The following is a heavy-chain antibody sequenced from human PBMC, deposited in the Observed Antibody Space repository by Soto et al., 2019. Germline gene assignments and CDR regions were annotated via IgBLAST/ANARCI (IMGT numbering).Heavy chain of an antibody. CDR3: ARDMGFPDAFDI. D-gene: IGHD3-10*01. CDR1: GFTFSSYW. V-gene: IGHV3-74*01. J-gene: IGHJ3*02. Sequence: EVQLVESGGGLVQPGGSLRLSCAASGFTFSSYWMHWVRQAPGKGLVWVSRINSDGSSTSYADSVKGRFTISRDNAKNMLYLQMNRLRADDTAVYYCARDMGFPDAFDIWGQGTMVTVSS. CDR2: INSDGSST.